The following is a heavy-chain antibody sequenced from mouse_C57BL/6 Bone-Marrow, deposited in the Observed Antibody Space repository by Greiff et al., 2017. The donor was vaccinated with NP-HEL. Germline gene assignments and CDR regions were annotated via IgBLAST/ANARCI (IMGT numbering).Heavy chain of an antibody. J-gene: IGHJ3*01. Sequence: QVQLQQPGAELVKPGASVKMSCKASGYTFTSYWITWVKQRPGQGLEWIGDIYPGSGSTNYNEKFKSKATLTVDTSSSTAYMQLSSLTSEDSAVYYCARYCSNPAWFAYGGQGTLVTVSA. CDR1: GYTFTSYW. CDR3: ARYCSNPAWFAY. CDR2: IYPGSGST. D-gene: IGHD2-5*01. V-gene: IGHV1-55*01.